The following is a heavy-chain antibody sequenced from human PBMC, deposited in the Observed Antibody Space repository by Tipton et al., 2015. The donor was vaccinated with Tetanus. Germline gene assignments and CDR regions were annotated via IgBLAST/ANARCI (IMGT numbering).Heavy chain of an antibody. V-gene: IGHV1-8*01. Sequence: QLVQSGAEVKKPGASVKVSCKASGYTFTSYDINWVRQATGQGLEWMGWMNPNSGNTGYAQKFQGRVTMTRNTSISTAYMELSSLRSEDTAVYYCASTRYCSGGSCYAQFDPWGQGTLVTVSS. CDR3: ASTRYCSGGSCYAQFDP. D-gene: IGHD2-15*01. CDR2: MNPNSGNT. CDR1: GYTFTSYD. J-gene: IGHJ5*02.